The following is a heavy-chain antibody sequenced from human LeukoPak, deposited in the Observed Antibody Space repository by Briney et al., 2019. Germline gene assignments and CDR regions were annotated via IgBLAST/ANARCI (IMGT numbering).Heavy chain of an antibody. CDR1: GYTFTSYG. CDR3: ARDYYDSSGYYYEPYYYGMDV. Sequence: GASVKVSCKASGYTFTSYGISWVRQAPGQGLEWMGGISAYNGNTNYAQKLQGRVTMTTDTSTSTAYMELRSLRSDDTAVYYCARDYYDSSGYYYEPYYYGMDVWGQGTTVTVSS. J-gene: IGHJ6*02. CDR2: ISAYNGNT. V-gene: IGHV1-18*01. D-gene: IGHD3-22*01.